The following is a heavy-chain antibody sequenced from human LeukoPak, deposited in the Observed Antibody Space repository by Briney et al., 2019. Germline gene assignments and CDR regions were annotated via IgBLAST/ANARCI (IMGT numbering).Heavy chain of an antibody. J-gene: IGHJ4*02. CDR2: INPNSGGT. Sequence: ASVQVSCKTSGYTFTDHYMHWVRQAPGQGLEWMGWINPNSGGTKYAQRFQGRVTMTRDTSITTTYMELSRLASDDTALYYCARYSSAWMTFDYWGQGTLVTVSS. CDR3: ARYSSAWMTFDY. D-gene: IGHD6-19*01. V-gene: IGHV1-2*02. CDR1: GYTFTDHY.